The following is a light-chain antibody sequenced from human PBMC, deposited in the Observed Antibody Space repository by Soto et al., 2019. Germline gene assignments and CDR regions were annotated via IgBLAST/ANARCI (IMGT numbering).Light chain of an antibody. Sequence: EIVLTQSPGTLSLSPGERATLSCRASQSVSSNSLAWNQQKRGQAPRLLIHGASSRATGIPDRFSGSGSGTDFTLTISRLEPEDFAVYYCQQYGGSPRTFGQGTKVEVK. CDR3: QQYGGSPRT. J-gene: IGKJ1*01. CDR2: GAS. CDR1: QSVSSNS. V-gene: IGKV3-20*01.